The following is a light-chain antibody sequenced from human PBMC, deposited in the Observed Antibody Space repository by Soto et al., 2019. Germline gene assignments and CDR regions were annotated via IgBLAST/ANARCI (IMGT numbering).Light chain of an antibody. J-gene: IGKJ1*01. Sequence: DIQMTPSPSTLSASVGDRVTITCRASQSITTWLAWYQQKPGKAPKLLIYDASSLESGVPSRFSGSGSGTEFTLTISSLQPDDFATYYCQQYNSYPWTXGQGTQVDIK. CDR2: DAS. CDR1: QSITTW. V-gene: IGKV1-5*01. CDR3: QQYNSYPWT.